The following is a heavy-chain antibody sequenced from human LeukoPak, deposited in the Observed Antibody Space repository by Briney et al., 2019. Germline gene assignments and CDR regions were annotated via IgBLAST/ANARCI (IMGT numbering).Heavy chain of an antibody. CDR2: IYTSGST. D-gene: IGHD5-18*01. CDR1: VGSISSYY. V-gene: IGHV4-4*07. J-gene: IGHJ4*02. Sequence: PSETLSLTCSVSVGSISSYYWNWIRQPAGKGLEWIGRIYTSGSTSYNSSLKSRVTMSVDTSKNQSSLRLSSVTAADTAVYYCARDVGGYNYGYSLDYWGQGTLVSVSS. CDR3: ARDVGGYNYGYSLDY.